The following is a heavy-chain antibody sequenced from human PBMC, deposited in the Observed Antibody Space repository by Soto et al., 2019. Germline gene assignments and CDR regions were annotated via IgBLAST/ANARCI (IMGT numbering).Heavy chain of an antibody. CDR1: GGNISSSSYY. V-gene: IGHV4-39*01. D-gene: IGHD2-21*02. J-gene: IGHJ6*02. Sequence: SETLSLTCTVSGGNISSSSYYWGWISQPPGKGLEWIGSIYYSGSTYYNPSLKSRVTISVDTSKNQFSLKLSSVTAADTAVYYCARRVGYCGGDCYPYYYYGMDVWGQGTTVTVSS. CDR3: ARRVGYCGGDCYPYYYYGMDV. CDR2: IYYSGST.